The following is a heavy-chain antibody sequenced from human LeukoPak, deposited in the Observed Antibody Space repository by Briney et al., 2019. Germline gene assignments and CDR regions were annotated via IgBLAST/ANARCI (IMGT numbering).Heavy chain of an antibody. V-gene: IGHV3-30*02. CDR2: IRYDGSNK. D-gene: IGHD4-11*01. Sequence: PGGFLRLSCAASGFTFSSYGMHWVRQAPGKGLEWVAFIRYDGSNKYYADSVKGRFTTSRDNSKNTLYLQMNSLRAEDTAVYYCAKENEDYSNYGPILTSYNWFDPWGQGTLVTVPS. J-gene: IGHJ5*02. CDR1: GFTFSSYG. CDR3: AKENEDYSNYGPILTSYNWFDP.